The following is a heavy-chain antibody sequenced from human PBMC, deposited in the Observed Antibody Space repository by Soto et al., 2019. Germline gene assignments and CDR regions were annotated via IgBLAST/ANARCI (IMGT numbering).Heavy chain of an antibody. D-gene: IGHD2-2*01. CDR2: IIPIFGTA. CDR1: GGTFSSYA. V-gene: IGHV1-69*13. Sequence: GASVKVSCKASGGTFSSYATSWVRQAPGQGLEWMGGIIPIFGTANYAQKFQGRVTITADESTSTAYMELSSLRSEDTAVYYCAREGQGGCSSTSCPPVGGYYYYGMDVWGQGTTVTVSS. CDR3: AREGQGGCSSTSCPPVGGYYYYGMDV. J-gene: IGHJ6*02.